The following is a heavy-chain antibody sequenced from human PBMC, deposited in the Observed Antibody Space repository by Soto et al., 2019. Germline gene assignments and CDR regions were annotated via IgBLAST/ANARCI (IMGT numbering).Heavy chain of an antibody. CDR1: GYTFTGYY. V-gene: IGHV1-2*02. D-gene: IGHD6-13*01. CDR3: ARDTYSSSSLDP. CDR2: INPNSGGT. Sequence: ASVKVSCKASGYTFTGYYMHWVRQAPGQGLEWMGWINPNSGGTNYAQKFQGRVTMTRDTSISTAYMELSRLRSDDTAVYYCARDTYSSSSLDPWGQGTLVTVSS. J-gene: IGHJ5*02.